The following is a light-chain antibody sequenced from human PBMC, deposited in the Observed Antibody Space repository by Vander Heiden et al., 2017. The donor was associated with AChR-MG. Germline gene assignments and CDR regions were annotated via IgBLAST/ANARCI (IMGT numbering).Light chain of an antibody. Sequence: QLVLTQSPSASASLGASVKLTCTLSSGHSSYAIAWHQQQPEKGPRYLMKVSSDGSHNKGDGSPDRFSGSSSGAERYLTISSLQSEDEADYYCQTWGRGFHVVFGGGTKVTVL. CDR3: QTWGRGFHVV. J-gene: IGLJ2*01. V-gene: IGLV4-69*01. CDR1: SGHSSYA. CDR2: VSSDGSH.